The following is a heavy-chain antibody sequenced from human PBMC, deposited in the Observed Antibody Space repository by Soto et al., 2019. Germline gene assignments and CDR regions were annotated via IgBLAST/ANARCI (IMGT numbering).Heavy chain of an antibody. CDR1: GFSLSTSGVG. CDR2: IYWDDDK. CDR3: AQTSIVDRRSFTFEY. J-gene: IGHJ4*02. Sequence: SGPTLVNPTQTLTLTCAFSGFSLSTSGVGVAWIRQPPGKALDWLALIYWDDDKRYSPSLKSRLTITKDTSKSQVVLTMTNLDPVDTATYFCAQTSIVDRRSFTFEYWGQGTLVTVSS. V-gene: IGHV2-5*02. D-gene: IGHD6-6*01.